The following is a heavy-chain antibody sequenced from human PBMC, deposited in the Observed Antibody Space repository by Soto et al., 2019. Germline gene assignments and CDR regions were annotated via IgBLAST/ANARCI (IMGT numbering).Heavy chain of an antibody. CDR2: ISGSGGTT. CDR3: ARRMLGDPFRLD. V-gene: IGHV3-23*01. D-gene: IGHD1-26*01. J-gene: IGHJ4*02. CDR1: GFTFSSHV. Sequence: EVQLLESGGGLVQPGGSLRLSCAASGFTFSSHVMSWVRQAPEKGLEWVSGISGSGGTTYYAESVTGRFTVSRDNSKNTLYLQMNSLRAEDTAVYYCARRMLGDPFRLDWGQGTLVTVSS.